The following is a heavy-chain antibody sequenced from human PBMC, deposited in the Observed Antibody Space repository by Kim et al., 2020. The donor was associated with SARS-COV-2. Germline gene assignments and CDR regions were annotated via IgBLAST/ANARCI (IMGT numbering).Heavy chain of an antibody. Sequence: GGSLRLSCAASGFTFSSYAMHWVRQAPGKGLEWVAVISYDGSNKYYADSVKGRFTISRDNSKNTLYLQMNSLRAEDTAVYYCARERGWDTATYYYGMDVWGQGTTVTVSS. CDR3: ARERGWDTATYYYGMDV. CDR2: ISYDGSNK. J-gene: IGHJ6*02. D-gene: IGHD5-18*01. V-gene: IGHV3-30-3*01. CDR1: GFTFSSYA.